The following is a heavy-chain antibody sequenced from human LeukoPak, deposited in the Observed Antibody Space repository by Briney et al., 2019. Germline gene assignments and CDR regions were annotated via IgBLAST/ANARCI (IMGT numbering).Heavy chain of an antibody. J-gene: IGHJ4*02. CDR3: ARLRGQSTAVFDY. CDR2: IYTSGST. V-gene: IGHV4-4*07. D-gene: IGHD2-21*02. Sequence: SETLSLTCTVSGGSISSYYWSWIRQPAGKGLEWIGRIYTSGSTNYNPSLKGRDTISVDTSKNQFSLKLNSVTAADTAVYYCARLRGQSTAVFDYWGQGILVTVSS. CDR1: GGSISSYY.